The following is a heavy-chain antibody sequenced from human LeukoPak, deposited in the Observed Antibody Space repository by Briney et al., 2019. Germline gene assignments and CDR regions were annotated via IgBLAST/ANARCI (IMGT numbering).Heavy chain of an antibody. V-gene: IGHV7-4-1*02. D-gene: IGHD3-10*01. J-gene: IGHJ4*02. CDR1: GYTFNNFP. CDR2: INTNNGNP. CDR3: ARDRGSID. Sequence: GASVKVSCKASGYTFNNFPMNWVRQAPGQGLEWMGWINTNNGNPTCAQGFTGRFVFSLDTSVSTAYLQISSLKTEDTAVYYCARDRGSIDWGQGTLVTVSS.